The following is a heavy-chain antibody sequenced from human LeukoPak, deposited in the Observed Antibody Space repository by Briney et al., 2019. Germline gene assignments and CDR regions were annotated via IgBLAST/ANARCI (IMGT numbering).Heavy chain of an antibody. CDR2: IYYSGTT. Sequence: SETLSLTCTVSGASISTYYWNWIRQPPGGGLDWIGSIYYSGTTDYNPSLKSRITMSIDTSKNQFSLKLTSVTAADTAVYYCAGRGSGTYSGGHFDYWAQGTLVTVSS. D-gene: IGHD1-26*01. CDR3: AGRGSGTYSGGHFDY. J-gene: IGHJ4*02. V-gene: IGHV4-59*08. CDR1: GASISTYY.